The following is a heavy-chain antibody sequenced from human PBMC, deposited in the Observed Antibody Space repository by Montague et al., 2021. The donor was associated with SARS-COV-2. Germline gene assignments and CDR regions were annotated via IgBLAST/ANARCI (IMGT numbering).Heavy chain of an antibody. Sequence: SETLSLTCTVSGGSLDSDDYSWGWIRQPPGKGLEWIGNVCCSGHTNYNPSLEGRVTISVDTSKTQFSLRLISVTAADMAVYYCARESWPPDYWDRGPPVPVGPVNHTVDTAKPPCSPWTNSCNAADLAVYYWARERWPPDYWGQGTLVTVSS. CDR3: ARESWPPDYWDRGPPVPVGPVNHTVDTAKPPCSPWTNSCNAADLAVYYWARERWPPDY. V-gene: IGHV4-39*02. CDR2: VCCSGHT. CDR1: GGSLDSDDYS. D-gene: IGHD3-16*01. J-gene: IGHJ4*02.